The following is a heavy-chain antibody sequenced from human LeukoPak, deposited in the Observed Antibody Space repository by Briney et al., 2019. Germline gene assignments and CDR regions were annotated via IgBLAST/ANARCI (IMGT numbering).Heavy chain of an antibody. V-gene: IGHV3-23*01. Sequence: GGSLRLSCEASGFTFSSYAMSWVRQAPGKGLEWVSAISGSGGSRYYADSVKGRFTISRDNSKNTPYLQMNSLRAEDTAVYYCAKGSLYDSSGYFILPFDYWGQGTLVTVSS. D-gene: IGHD3-22*01. J-gene: IGHJ4*02. CDR3: AKGSLYDSSGYFILPFDY. CDR2: ISGSGGSR. CDR1: GFTFSSYA.